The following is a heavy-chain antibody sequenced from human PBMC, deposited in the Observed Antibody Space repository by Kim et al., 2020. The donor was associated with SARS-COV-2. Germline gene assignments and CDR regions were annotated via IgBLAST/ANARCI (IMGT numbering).Heavy chain of an antibody. CDR3: ARSPIAANRGGWFDP. J-gene: IGHJ5*02. Sequence: PSFQGHVTISADKSISTAYLQWSSLKASDTAMYYCARSPIAANRGGWFDPWGQGTLVTVSS. V-gene: IGHV5-10-1*01. D-gene: IGHD6-13*01.